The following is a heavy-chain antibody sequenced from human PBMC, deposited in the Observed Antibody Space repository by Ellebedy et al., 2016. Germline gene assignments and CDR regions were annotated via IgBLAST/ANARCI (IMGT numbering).Heavy chain of an antibody. V-gene: IGHV4-59*12. CDR3: AREWLTIFGVVTTAFDY. Sequence: SETLSLTCTVSGGSISSYYWSWIRQPPGKGLEWIGYIYYSGSTNYNPSLKSRVTISVDTSKNQFSLKLSSVTAADTAVYYCAREWLTIFGVVTTAFDYWGQGTLVTVSS. D-gene: IGHD3-3*01. CDR2: IYYSGST. CDR1: GGSISSYY. J-gene: IGHJ4*02.